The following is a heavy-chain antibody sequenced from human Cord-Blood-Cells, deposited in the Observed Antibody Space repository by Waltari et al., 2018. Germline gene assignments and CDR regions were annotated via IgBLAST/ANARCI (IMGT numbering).Heavy chain of an antibody. Sequence: QVQLVQSGAEVKKPGASVKVSCKASGYTFTGYYMHWVRQAPGQVPEWMGWINPNSGGTNYAQKFQGRVTMTRDTSISTAYMELSRLRSDDTAVYYCATATYYYDSSGYPDYYYGMDVWGQGTTVTVSS. J-gene: IGHJ6*02. D-gene: IGHD3-22*01. V-gene: IGHV1-2*02. CDR1: GYTFTGYY. CDR3: ATATYYYDSSGYPDYYYGMDV. CDR2: INPNSGGT.